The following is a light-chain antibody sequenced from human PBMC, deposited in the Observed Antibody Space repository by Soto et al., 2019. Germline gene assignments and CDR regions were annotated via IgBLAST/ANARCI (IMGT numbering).Light chain of an antibody. Sequence: DIQMTQSPSSLSASVGDRVTITCRASQSINSHLNWYQQKPGKAPKVLIYGASSLQSGVPSRFSGGGSGLDFTLNINSLQPEDFATYYCQQSYNTPYTFGQGTRLQIE. J-gene: IGKJ2*01. CDR1: QSINSH. CDR3: QQSYNTPYT. V-gene: IGKV1-39*01. CDR2: GAS.